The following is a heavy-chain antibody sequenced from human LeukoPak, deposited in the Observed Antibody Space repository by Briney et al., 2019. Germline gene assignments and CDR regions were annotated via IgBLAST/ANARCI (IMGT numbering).Heavy chain of an antibody. Sequence: PSETLSLTCTVSGGSISSYYWSWIRQPPGKGLEWIGYIYYSGSTNYNPSLKSRVTISVDTSKNQFSLKLSSVTAADTAVYYCARDVTYLTYYFDYWGQGTLVTVSS. D-gene: IGHD2-21*02. V-gene: IGHV4-59*12. CDR2: IYYSGST. J-gene: IGHJ4*02. CDR3: ARDVTYLTYYFDY. CDR1: GGSISSYY.